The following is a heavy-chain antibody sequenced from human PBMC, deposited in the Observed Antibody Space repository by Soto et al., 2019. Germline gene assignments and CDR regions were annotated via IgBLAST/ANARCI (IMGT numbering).Heavy chain of an antibody. V-gene: IGHV1-3*01. D-gene: IGHD6-13*01. Sequence: GASVKVSCKASGYTFTSYAMHWVRQAPGQRLEWMGWINAGNGNTKYSQKFQGRVTITRDTSASTAYMELSSLRSEDTAVYYCARDQRQQLDTYYYYGMDVWGQGTTVTV. CDR1: GYTFTSYA. CDR2: INAGNGNT. CDR3: ARDQRQQLDTYYYYGMDV. J-gene: IGHJ6*02.